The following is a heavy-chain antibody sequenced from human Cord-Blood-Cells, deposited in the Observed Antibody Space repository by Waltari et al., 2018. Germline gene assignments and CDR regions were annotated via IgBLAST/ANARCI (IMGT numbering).Heavy chain of an antibody. CDR1: GFTFSNAW. V-gene: IGHV3-15*01. Sequence: EVQLVESGGGLVKPGGSLRLSCVDSGFTFSNAWMAWVRQAPGKGVEWIGRNKRKTGGGAISYAAPVKGRFTISREDSKNTLYLQMNSLKTEDTAVYYCTSSEKPTARFDYWGQGTLVTVSS. CDR3: TSSEKPTARFDY. D-gene: IGHD5-18*01. CDR2: NKRKTGGGAI. J-gene: IGHJ4*02.